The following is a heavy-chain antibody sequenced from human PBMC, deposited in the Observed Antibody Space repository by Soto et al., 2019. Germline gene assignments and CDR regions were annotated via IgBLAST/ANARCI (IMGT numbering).Heavy chain of an antibody. Sequence: PGGSLRLSCAASGFTFSSYSMNWVRQAPGKGLEWVSYISSSSSYIYYADSVKGRFTISRDNAKNSLYLQMNSLRAEDTAVYYCARDLLRTFGVRGVYSNYYYYGMDVWGQGTTVTVSS. V-gene: IGHV3-21*05. CDR2: ISSSSSYI. J-gene: IGHJ6*02. CDR3: ARDLLRTFGVRGVYSNYYYYGMDV. CDR1: GFTFSSYS. D-gene: IGHD3-10*01.